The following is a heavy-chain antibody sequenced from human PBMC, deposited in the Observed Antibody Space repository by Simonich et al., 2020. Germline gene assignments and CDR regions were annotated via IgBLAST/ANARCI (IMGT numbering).Heavy chain of an antibody. D-gene: IGHD3-9*01. CDR2: IYWDDDK. CDR1: GFSLSTSGVG. CDR3: AHHRYYDILTGYYKRDAFDI. V-gene: IGHV2-5*02. Sequence: GFSLSTSGVGVGWIHQPPGQALEWLALIYWDDDKRYSPSLKSRLTITKDTSKNQVVLTMTNMDPVDTATYYCAHHRYYDILTGYYKRDAFDIWGQGTMVTVSS. J-gene: IGHJ3*02.